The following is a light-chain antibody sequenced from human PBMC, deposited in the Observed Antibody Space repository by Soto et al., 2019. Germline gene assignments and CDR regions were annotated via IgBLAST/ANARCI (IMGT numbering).Light chain of an antibody. Sequence: DIQMTQSLSTLSASVGDRVTITCRASQSITDWLAWYQQKPGKAPKFLIYKASNLEGGVPSRFSGSGSGTEFTLTISSVQPDDFATYYCQYWDDYSWTFGQGTKVDIK. V-gene: IGKV1-5*03. CDR3: QYWDDYSWT. CDR2: KAS. CDR1: QSITDW. J-gene: IGKJ1*01.